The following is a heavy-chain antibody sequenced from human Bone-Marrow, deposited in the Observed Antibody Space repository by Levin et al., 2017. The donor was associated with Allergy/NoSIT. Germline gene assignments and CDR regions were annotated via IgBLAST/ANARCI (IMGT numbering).Heavy chain of an antibody. J-gene: IGHJ6*02. V-gene: IGHV4-59*01. D-gene: IGHD1/OR15-1a*01. CDR2: FSLSGNT. CDR3: ARGPPPREQNALPPSPYGMDV. CDR1: TGSIIGYF. Sequence: SQTLSLNCTVSTGSIIGYFWSWIRQSPGKGLEWLGCFSLSGNTNYNPSLKSRLTISVDTSRNRFFLNLNSVTAADTAVYYCARGPPPREQNALPPSPYGMDVWGQGATVTVSS.